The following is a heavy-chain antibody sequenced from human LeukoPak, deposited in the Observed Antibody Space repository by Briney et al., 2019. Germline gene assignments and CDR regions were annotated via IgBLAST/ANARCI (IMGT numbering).Heavy chain of an antibody. CDR3: ATVIAVAGYTDY. Sequence: PSETLSLTCTGSGGSISSYYLSWIRQAAGKGLEWIGRIYTSGSTNYNPSLKSRVTMSVTTSKNPFSLKLSSGTAADTAVYSCATVIAVAGYTDYWGQGTLVTVSS. CDR2: IYTSGST. CDR1: GGSISSYY. D-gene: IGHD6-19*01. J-gene: IGHJ4*02. V-gene: IGHV4-4*07.